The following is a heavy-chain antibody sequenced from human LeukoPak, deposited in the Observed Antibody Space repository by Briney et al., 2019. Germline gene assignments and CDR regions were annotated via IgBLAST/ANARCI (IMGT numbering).Heavy chain of an antibody. J-gene: IGHJ5*02. CDR3: ARRGWPLMGSDYYDSSGYSP. V-gene: IGHV1-3*01. D-gene: IGHD3-22*01. CDR2: INARNGNT. CDR1: GYSFTSYA. Sequence: ASVKVSCKASGYSFTSYAMHWVRQAPGHGLEWMGWINARNGNTKYSQKFQGRVTITRDISASTAYMELSSLRSEDTAVYYCARRGWPLMGSDYYDSSGYSPWGQGALVTVSS.